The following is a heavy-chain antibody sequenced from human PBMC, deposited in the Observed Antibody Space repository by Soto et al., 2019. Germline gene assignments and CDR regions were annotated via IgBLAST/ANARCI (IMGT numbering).Heavy chain of an antibody. CDR1: GDTFTNQY. D-gene: IGHD3-22*01. CDR2: INPLGGST. CDR3: ASSTYYYDSSGLY. J-gene: IGHJ4*02. Sequence: ASVKVSCKACGDTFTNQYMHWVRQAPGQGLEWMGIINPLGGSTNYAEKFQGRVTMTRDTSTSTVYMELSSLRFEDTAVYYCASSTYYYDSSGLYWGQGTLLTVSS. V-gene: IGHV1-46*03.